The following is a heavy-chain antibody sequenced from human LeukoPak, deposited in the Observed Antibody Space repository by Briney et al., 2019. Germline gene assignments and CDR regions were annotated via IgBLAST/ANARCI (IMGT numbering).Heavy chain of an antibody. J-gene: IGHJ4*02. D-gene: IGHD5-18*01. CDR2: ISSSVSTI. CDR1: GFTFSDYY. V-gene: IGHV3-11*01. Sequence: GGSLRLSCAASGFTFSDYYMSWIRQAPGKGREWVSYISSSVSTIYYADSVKGRFTISRDTAKNSLYLQMNSLRAEDTAVYYCARVGQGYSYGYVDYWGQGTLVTVSS. CDR3: ARVGQGYSYGYVDY.